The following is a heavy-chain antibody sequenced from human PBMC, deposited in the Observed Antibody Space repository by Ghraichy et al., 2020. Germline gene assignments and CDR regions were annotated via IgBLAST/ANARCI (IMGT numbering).Heavy chain of an antibody. CDR3: ARERWLNRELDAFDI. CDR1: GGSISSTSYY. D-gene: IGHD5-24*01. Sequence: SKTLSLTCTVSGGSISSTSYYWVWIRQPPGKGLEWIGSIYYSGRTYYNPSLQSRVTISVDTSKNQFSLKLNSVTAADTAVYYCARERWLNRELDAFDIWGQGTLVTVSS. CDR2: IYYSGRT. J-gene: IGHJ3*02. V-gene: IGHV4-39*01.